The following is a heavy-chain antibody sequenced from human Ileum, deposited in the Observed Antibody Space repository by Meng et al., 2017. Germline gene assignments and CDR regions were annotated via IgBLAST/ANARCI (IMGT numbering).Heavy chain of an antibody. CDR3: AKDWGGVGALDY. J-gene: IGHJ4*02. CDR2: INGDGGYT. Sequence: GGYGGGFVGPGGYLRLSCAVYGFTFTGNWLHWVRQAPGKGLAWVARINGDGGYTEYADSVRARFTISRDNAKNTLYLQMNSLRAEDTAVYFCAKDWGGVGALDYWGQGSLVTVSS. D-gene: IGHD1-26*01. V-gene: IGHV3-74*03. CDR1: GFTFTGNW.